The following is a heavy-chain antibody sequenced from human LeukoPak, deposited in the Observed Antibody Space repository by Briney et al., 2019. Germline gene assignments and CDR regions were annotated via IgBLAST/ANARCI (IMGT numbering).Heavy chain of an antibody. D-gene: IGHD3-3*01. Sequence: SEDLSLTCTVSGGSISRYYWSWIRQPPGTGLEWIGYIYYTGRADYKPSLKSRVSMSVDTSKNQFSLRVNSMTAADTAVYYCARGDFWSGAPTDWGQGTLVTVSS. J-gene: IGHJ4*02. CDR1: GGSISRYY. CDR3: ARGDFWSGAPTD. V-gene: IGHV4-59*01. CDR2: IYYTGRA.